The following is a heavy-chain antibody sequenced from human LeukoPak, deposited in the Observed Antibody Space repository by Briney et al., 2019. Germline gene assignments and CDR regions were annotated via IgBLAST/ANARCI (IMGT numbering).Heavy chain of an antibody. CDR1: GGSISYYY. D-gene: IGHD6-6*01. J-gene: IGHJ4*02. Sequence: SETLSLTCTISGGSISYYYWSWIRQPPGKGLECIGYISKKGGTYYNPSLKSRVTMSVDTSKNQFSLKLSSVTAADTAVYYCARVRIAARLFDYWGQGTLVTVSS. CDR3: ARVRIAARLFDY. V-gene: IGHV4-59*12. CDR2: ISKKGGT.